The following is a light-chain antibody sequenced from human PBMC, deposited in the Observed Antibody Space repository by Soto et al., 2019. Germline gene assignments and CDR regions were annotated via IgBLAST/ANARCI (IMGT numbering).Light chain of an antibody. V-gene: IGLV2-14*01. CDR2: EVS. CDR1: SSDIGDNNY. CDR3: SSYTGSRTPYV. Sequence: QSALTQPASVSGSPGQSVTISCTGSSSDIGDNNYVSWYQQHPGKPPKLIIYEVSNRPSGVSTRFSGSKSGNTASLTISGLQAEDEADYFCSSYTGSRTPYVFAIGTKLTVL. J-gene: IGLJ1*01.